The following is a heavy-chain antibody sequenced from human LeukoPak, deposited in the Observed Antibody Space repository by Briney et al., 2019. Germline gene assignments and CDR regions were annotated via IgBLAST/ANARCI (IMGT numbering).Heavy chain of an antibody. CDR1: GFTFSSYA. CDR3: AKDLFLARDTAMVTPNFDY. V-gene: IGHV3-23*01. Sequence: PGGSLRLSCAASGFTFSSYAMSWVRQAPGKGLEWVSAISGSGGSTYYADSVKGRFTISRDNSKNTLYLQMNSLRAEDTAVYYCAKDLFLARDTAMVTPNFDYWGQGTLVTVSS. D-gene: IGHD5-18*01. J-gene: IGHJ4*02. CDR2: ISGSGGST.